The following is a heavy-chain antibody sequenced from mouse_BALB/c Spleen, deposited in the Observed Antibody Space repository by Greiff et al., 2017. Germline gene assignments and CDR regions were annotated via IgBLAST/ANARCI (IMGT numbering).Heavy chain of an antibody. J-gene: IGHJ2*01. Sequence: QVQLKESGAELVRPGSSVKISCKASGYAFTSYWMNWVKQRPGQGLEWIGMIHPSDSETRLNQKFKDKATLTVDKSSSTAYMQLSSPTSEDSAVYYCARRGITTVVGHFDYWGQGTTLTVSS. D-gene: IGHD1-1*01. CDR1: GYAFTSYW. V-gene: IGHV1-61*01. CDR2: IHPSDSET. CDR3: ARRGITTVVGHFDY.